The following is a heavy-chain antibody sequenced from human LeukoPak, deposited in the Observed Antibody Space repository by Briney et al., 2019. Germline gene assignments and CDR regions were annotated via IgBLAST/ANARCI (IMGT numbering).Heavy chain of an antibody. V-gene: IGHV4-38-2*02. D-gene: IGHD3-22*01. Sequence: SETLSLTCSISGYSISSGYFWGWIRQPPGKGLEWIGNIHHDGITYYNPSLKGRVTISLDPSKNQFSLKLTSVAAADTALYHCARVHYYDASDYSTSNWFDPWGQGTLVTVSS. CDR2: IHHDGIT. CDR1: GYSISSGYF. CDR3: ARVHYYDASDYSTSNWFDP. J-gene: IGHJ5*02.